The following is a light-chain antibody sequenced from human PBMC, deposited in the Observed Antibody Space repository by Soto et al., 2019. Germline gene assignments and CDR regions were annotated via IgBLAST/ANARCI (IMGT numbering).Light chain of an antibody. CDR1: QGISSY. J-gene: IGKJ1*01. Sequence: AIRMTQSPSSFSASTGDRVTITCRASQGISSYLAWYQQKPGKAPKLLIFAASNLQSGVPSRFSGSGSGTDFTLTISRLQPEDFATYYCHQLYNFSWTFGQGTKVDIK. CDR2: AAS. V-gene: IGKV1-8*01. CDR3: HQLYNFSWT.